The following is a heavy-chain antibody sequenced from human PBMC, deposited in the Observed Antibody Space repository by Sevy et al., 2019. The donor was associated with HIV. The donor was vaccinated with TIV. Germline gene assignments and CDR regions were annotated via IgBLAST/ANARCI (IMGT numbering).Heavy chain of an antibody. V-gene: IGHV3-23*01. CDR3: AKDISVGYYYFDY. Sequence: GGSLRLSCAASGFTFNTYAMNWVRQAPGEGLEWVSGISGSGRSTYYADSVKGRFTITRDNCKNTVYLQMNSLIVEDTAVYYCAKDISVGYYYFDYWGQGALVTVSS. CDR2: ISGSGRST. J-gene: IGHJ4*01. CDR1: GFTFNTYA. D-gene: IGHD3-3*01.